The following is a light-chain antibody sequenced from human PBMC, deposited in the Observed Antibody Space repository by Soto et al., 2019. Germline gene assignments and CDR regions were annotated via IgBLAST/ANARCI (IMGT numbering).Light chain of an antibody. J-gene: IGLJ3*02. CDR1: SSNIGAGYD. CDR2: GNV. V-gene: IGLV1-40*01. CDR3: QSYDSSLSAWV. Sequence: SVLTQPPSVSGAPGQRVTMSCAGSSSNIGAGYDVHWYKQLPGTAPKLLIYGNVNRPSGVLDRFSGSKSGASASLAITELQAEDEADYYCQSYDSSLSAWVFGGGTKLTVL.